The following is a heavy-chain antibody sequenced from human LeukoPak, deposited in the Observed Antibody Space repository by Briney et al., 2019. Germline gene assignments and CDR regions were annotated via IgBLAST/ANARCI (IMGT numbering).Heavy chain of an antibody. CDR3: ARDMGQT. J-gene: IGHJ5*02. CDR2: IYTSGTT. V-gene: IGHV4-61*02. D-gene: IGHD3-10*01. Sequence: SETLSLTCTVSGVSISSGDYYWTWIRQAAGKGLEWIGRIYTSGTTDYNPSLKSRVSISLDTSKNQFSLNLSSVTAADTAVYYCARDMGQTWGQGTLVTVSS. CDR1: GVSISSGDYY.